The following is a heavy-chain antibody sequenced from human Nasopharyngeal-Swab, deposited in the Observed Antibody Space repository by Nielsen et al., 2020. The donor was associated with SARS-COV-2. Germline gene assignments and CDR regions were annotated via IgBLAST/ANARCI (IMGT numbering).Heavy chain of an antibody. D-gene: IGHD2-2*03. V-gene: IGHV3-23*01. CDR2: ISGSGITT. Sequence: WIRQPSGKGLEWVSVISGSGITTYYADSVKGRFTISRDNSKNTLYLQMNSLRAEDTAVYYCARGTLRLDIVVVPAVYFDYWGQGTLVTVSS. CDR3: ARGTLRLDIVVVPAVYFDY. J-gene: IGHJ4*02.